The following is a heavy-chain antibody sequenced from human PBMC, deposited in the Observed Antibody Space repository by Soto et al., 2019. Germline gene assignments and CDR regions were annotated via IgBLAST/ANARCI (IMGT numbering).Heavy chain of an antibody. CDR1: GYTFTNYH. CDR2: INPGGYST. Sequence: ASVKVSCKASGYTFTNYHIHWVRQVPGQGLEWMGIINPGGYSTSYAQKFQGRVTVTRDSSTSTVDMELSSLRSEDTAVYYCAIDGGSGTYYVDFWGQGIQVTASS. V-gene: IGHV1-46*01. D-gene: IGHD3-10*01. CDR3: AIDGGSGTYYVDF. J-gene: IGHJ4*02.